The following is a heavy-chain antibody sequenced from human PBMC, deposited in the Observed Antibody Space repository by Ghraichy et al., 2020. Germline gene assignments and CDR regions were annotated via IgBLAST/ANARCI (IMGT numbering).Heavy chain of an antibody. D-gene: IGHD2-21*02. CDR3: AKDLSSASYCGGDCYPLDAFDI. CDR1: GFTFSSYA. J-gene: IGHJ3*02. Sequence: GGSLRLSCAASGFTFSSYAMSWVRQAPGKGLEWVSAISGSGGSTYYADSVKGRFTISRDNSKNTLDLQMNSLRAEDTAVYYCAKDLSSASYCGGDCYPLDAFDIWGQGTMVTVSS. V-gene: IGHV3-23*01. CDR2: ISGSGGST.